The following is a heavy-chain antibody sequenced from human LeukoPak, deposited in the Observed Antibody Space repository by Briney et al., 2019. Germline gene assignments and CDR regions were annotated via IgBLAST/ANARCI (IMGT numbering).Heavy chain of an antibody. CDR3: ARASDSSGYYDY. CDR2: INSDGSST. V-gene: IGHV3-74*01. D-gene: IGHD3-22*01. CDR1: GFTFSSYG. Sequence: GGSLRLSCAASGFTFSSYGMYWVRQAPGKGLVWVSRINSDGSSTSYADSVKGRFTISRDNAKNTLYLQMNSLRAEDAAVYYCARASDSSGYYDYWGQGTLVTVSS. J-gene: IGHJ4*02.